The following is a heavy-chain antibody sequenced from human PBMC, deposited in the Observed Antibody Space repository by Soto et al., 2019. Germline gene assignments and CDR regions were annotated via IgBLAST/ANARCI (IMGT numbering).Heavy chain of an antibody. CDR3: LTLFGSPNWFDP. CDR2: FDPEDGET. CDR1: GYTLTELS. J-gene: IGHJ5*02. Sequence: ASVKVSCTVSGYTLTELSMHWVRQAPGKGLEWMGGFDPEDGETIYAQKFQGRVTMTEDTSTDTAYMELSSLRSEDTAVYYCLTLFGSPNWFDPWGQGTLVTVSS. V-gene: IGHV1-24*01. D-gene: IGHD1-26*01.